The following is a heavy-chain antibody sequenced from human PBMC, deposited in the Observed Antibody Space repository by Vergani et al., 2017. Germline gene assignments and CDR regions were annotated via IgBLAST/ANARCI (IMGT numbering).Heavy chain of an antibody. CDR2: IYPGDSDT. J-gene: IGHJ6*03. V-gene: IGHV5-51*01. CDR3: ASQSEMATITSYYYYYMDV. Sequence: EVQLVQSGAEVKKPGEFLKISCKGSGYSFATYWIAWVRQMPGKGLEWMGIIYPGDSDTRDSPSFQGQVTISADKSISTAYLQWSSLKASDTAMYYCASQSEMATITSYYYYYMDVWGKGTTVTVSS. D-gene: IGHD5-24*01. CDR1: GYSFATYW.